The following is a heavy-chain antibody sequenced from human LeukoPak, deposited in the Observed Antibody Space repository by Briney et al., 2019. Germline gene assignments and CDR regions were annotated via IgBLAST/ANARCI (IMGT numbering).Heavy chain of an antibody. CDR2: ISYDGSNK. Sequence: GGSLRLSCAASRFTFSRYGMHWVRQAPGKGLEWVAVISYDGSNKDYADSVKGRFTISRDNSRNTVYLQMNSLRVEDTAVYYCAKEAPWATAMVILIDYWGQGTLVTVSS. D-gene: IGHD5-18*01. V-gene: IGHV3-30*18. CDR3: AKEAPWATAMVILIDY. CDR1: RFTFSRYG. J-gene: IGHJ4*02.